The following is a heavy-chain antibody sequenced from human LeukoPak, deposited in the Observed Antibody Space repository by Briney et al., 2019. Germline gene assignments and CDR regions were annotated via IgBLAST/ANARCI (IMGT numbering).Heavy chain of an antibody. Sequence: SETLSLTCTVSGGSISSYYWSWIRQPPGKGLEWIGEINHSGSTNYNPSLKSRVTISVDTSKNQFSLKLSSVTAADTAVYYCARGRGGRLDYWGQGTLVTVSS. CDR3: ARGRGGRLDY. D-gene: IGHD2-15*01. V-gene: IGHV4-34*01. CDR1: GGSISSYY. J-gene: IGHJ4*02. CDR2: INHSGST.